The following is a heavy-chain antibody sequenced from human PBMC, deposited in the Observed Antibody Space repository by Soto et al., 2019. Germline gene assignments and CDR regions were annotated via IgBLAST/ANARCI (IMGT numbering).Heavy chain of an antibody. D-gene: IGHD6-6*01. Sequence: LTCSVSGASISSGGYHWTWIRQHPGKGLEWIGYIYYTGSTYYNPSLKSRVTISEDTSKNQFSLNLSSVTAADTAVYYCARGDSSSSPYWYFDLWGRGTLVTVSS. CDR3: ARGDSSSSPYWYFDL. CDR1: GASISSGGYH. CDR2: IYYTGST. J-gene: IGHJ2*01. V-gene: IGHV4-31*03.